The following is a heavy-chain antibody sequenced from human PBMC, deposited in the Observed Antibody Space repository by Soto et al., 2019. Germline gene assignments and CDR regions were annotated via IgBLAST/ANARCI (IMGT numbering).Heavy chain of an antibody. CDR1: GYTFSSIG. Sequence: ASVKVSCKASGYTFSSIGISWVRQAPGQGLEWMGWISPYKGNTHYAQGLQGRVTMTTDTSTSTAYMELSSLRSEDTAVYYCARAAPYQSPDYWGQGTLGTVSS. V-gene: IGHV1-18*01. CDR2: ISPYKGNT. J-gene: IGHJ4*02. CDR3: ARAAPYQSPDY.